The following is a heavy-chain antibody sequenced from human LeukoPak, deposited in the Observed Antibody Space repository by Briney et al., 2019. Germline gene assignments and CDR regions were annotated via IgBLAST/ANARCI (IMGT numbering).Heavy chain of an antibody. D-gene: IGHD6-13*01. CDR2: IKQDGSEK. Sequence: PGGSLRLSCAASGFTFSDYYMSWVRQAPGKGLEWVANIKQDGSEKYYVDSVKGRFTISRDNAKNSLYLQMNSLRAEDTAVYYCAREQQLFYWGQGTLVTVSS. CDR3: AREQQLFY. V-gene: IGHV3-7*01. J-gene: IGHJ4*02. CDR1: GFTFSDYY.